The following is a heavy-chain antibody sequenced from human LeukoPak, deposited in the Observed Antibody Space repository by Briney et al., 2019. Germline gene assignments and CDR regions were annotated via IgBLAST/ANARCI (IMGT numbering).Heavy chain of an antibody. D-gene: IGHD3-10*01. CDR2: ISSSGGST. CDR1: GFTFSSYA. J-gene: IGHJ6*03. CDR3: ASGSGSYRTPYYYMDV. Sequence: SGGSLRLSCVASGFTFSSYAMSWVRQAPGKGLEWVSAISSSGGSTNYADSVKGRFTVSRDNSKNTLYLQMNSLRAEDTAVYYCASGSGSYRTPYYYMDVWGTGTTVTVSS. V-gene: IGHV3-23*01.